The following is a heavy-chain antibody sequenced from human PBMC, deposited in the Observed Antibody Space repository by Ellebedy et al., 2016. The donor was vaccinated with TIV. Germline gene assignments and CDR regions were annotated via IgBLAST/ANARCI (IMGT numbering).Heavy chain of an antibody. CDR3: ARVNVGAGDS. CDR1: GFIFNDYG. J-gene: IGHJ4*02. D-gene: IGHD7-27*01. V-gene: IGHV3-33*01. Sequence: PGGSLRLSCRASGFIFNDYGIQRVRQAPGKGLEWVAVIWHDGTKTYYADSVKGRFIISRDNSKETVYLQMSSLRAADTAVYYCARVNVGAGDSWGQGTLVTVSS. CDR2: IWHDGTKT.